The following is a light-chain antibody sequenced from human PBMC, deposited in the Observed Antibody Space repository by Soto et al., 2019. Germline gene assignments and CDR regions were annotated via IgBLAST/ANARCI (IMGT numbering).Light chain of an antibody. CDR3: QQYDNIPLT. J-gene: IGKJ4*01. CDR1: QDISDF. V-gene: IGKV1-33*01. Sequence: IHMSHSPSTLPASVLYRVTITFRASQDISDFLNWYQQKPGAAPKLLIYDASNLQAGVPSRFSGSGSGTDFTFTISSLQPEDVATYYCQQYDNIPLTFGGGTKVDIK. CDR2: DAS.